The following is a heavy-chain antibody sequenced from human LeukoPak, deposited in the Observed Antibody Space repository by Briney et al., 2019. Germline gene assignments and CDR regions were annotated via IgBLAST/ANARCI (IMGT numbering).Heavy chain of an antibody. D-gene: IGHD3-10*01. CDR1: GFTFSSYG. Sequence: GGSLRLSCAASGFTFSSYGMHWVRQAPGKGLEWVAFIRYDGSNKYDADSVKGRFTISRDNSKNTLYLQMNSLRVEDTAVYYCAKDHYYGSGSYYNDNYMDVWGKGTTVTISS. V-gene: IGHV3-30*02. CDR2: IRYDGSNK. J-gene: IGHJ6*03. CDR3: AKDHYYGSGSYYNDNYMDV.